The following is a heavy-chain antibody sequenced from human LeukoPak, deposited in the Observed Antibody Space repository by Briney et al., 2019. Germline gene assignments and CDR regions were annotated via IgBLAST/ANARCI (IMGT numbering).Heavy chain of an antibody. CDR2: IRYDGSNK. V-gene: IGHV3-30*02. CDR3: AKDPLVGASLGSYFDY. D-gene: IGHD1-26*01. J-gene: IGHJ4*02. CDR1: GFTFSSYG. Sequence: GGSLRLSCAASGFTFSSYGMHWVRQAPGKGLEWVAFIRYDGSNKYYADSVKGRFTISRDNSKNTLYLQMNSLRAEDTAVYYCAKDPLVGASLGSYFDYWGQGTLVTASS.